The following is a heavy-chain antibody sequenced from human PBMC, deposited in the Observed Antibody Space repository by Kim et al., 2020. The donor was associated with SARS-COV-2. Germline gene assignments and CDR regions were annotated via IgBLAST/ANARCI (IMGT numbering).Heavy chain of an antibody. CDR2: SYDGAIS. CDR3: SFFDH. J-gene: IGHJ4*03. V-gene: IGHV3-30*03. Sequence: SYDGAISHYADSVKGRFTVSRHDSKYTVHLQMNSLTPEDTAVYFCSFFDHWGQGTLVTVSS.